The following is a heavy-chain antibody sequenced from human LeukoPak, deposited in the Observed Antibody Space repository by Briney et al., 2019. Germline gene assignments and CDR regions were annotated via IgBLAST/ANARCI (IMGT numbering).Heavy chain of an antibody. D-gene: IGHD3-10*01. CDR1: GGSISGSSYF. J-gene: IGHJ4*02. CDR2: IYYSVNT. V-gene: IGHV4-39*01. Sequence: SETLSLTCAVSGGSISGSSYFWGWIRQPPGKGLEWIGSIYYSVNTYYNPSLKSRVTISVDTSKNQFSLKLSSVTAADTAVYYCARLKEGIDYWGQGTLVTVSS. CDR3: ARLKEGIDY.